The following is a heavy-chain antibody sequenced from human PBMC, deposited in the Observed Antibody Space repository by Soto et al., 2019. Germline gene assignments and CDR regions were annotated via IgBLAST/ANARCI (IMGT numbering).Heavy chain of an antibody. D-gene: IGHD6-13*01. J-gene: IGHJ4*02. CDR1: GFTFSSYA. V-gene: IGHV3-23*01. CDR3: AKGPSASSSWPGRNHYFDY. Sequence: PGGSLRLSCAASGFTFSSYAMSWVRQAPGKGLEWVSAISGSGGSTYYADSVKGRFTISRDNSKNTLYLQMNSLRAEDTAVYYCAKGPSASSSWPGRNHYFDYWGQGTLDTVSS. CDR2: ISGSGGST.